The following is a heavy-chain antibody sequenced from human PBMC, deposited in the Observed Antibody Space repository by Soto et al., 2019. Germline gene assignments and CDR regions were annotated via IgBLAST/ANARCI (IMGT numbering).Heavy chain of an antibody. CDR2: IHYSGTT. CDR1: GGSMRKYF. V-gene: IGHV4-59*01. J-gene: IGHJ4*02. CDR3: AAGEASSRNLAPYYLDF. D-gene: IGHD6-13*01. Sequence: SETLSLSCTVSGGSMRKYFGTWIRQPPVKGLEWIGYIHYSGTTSFFPSYNPSLRSRVTISEDTSKNQFSLKLLSVTTADTAVYFCAAGEASSRNLAPYYLDFWGQGTLVTVSS.